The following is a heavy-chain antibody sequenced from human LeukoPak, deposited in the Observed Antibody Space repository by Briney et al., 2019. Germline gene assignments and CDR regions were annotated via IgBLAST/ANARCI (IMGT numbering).Heavy chain of an antibody. CDR3: AGRLSSSWNDAFDI. V-gene: IGHV4-39*01. CDR1: GGSISSSSYY. Sequence: SETLSLTCTVSGGSISSSSYYWGWIRQPPGKGLEWIGSIYYSGSTYYNPSLKGRVTISVDTSKNQFSLKLSSVTAADTAVYYCAGRLSSSWNDAFDIWGQGTMVTVSS. CDR2: IYYSGST. D-gene: IGHD6-13*01. J-gene: IGHJ3*02.